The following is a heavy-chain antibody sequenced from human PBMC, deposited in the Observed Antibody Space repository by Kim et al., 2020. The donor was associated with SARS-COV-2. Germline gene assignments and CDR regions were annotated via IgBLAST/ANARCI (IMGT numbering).Heavy chain of an antibody. V-gene: IGHV3-7*01. CDR2: IKQDGSDK. D-gene: IGHD3-10*01. CDR1: GFSVANHY. J-gene: IGHJ3*02. Sequence: GGSLRLSCAASGFSVANHYISWIRQAPGKGLEWVANIKQDGSDKYYVGSVKGRFTISRDNAKNSVFLHMDSLRAEDTGVYYCAREGNAFDIWGQGTMVTV. CDR3: AREGNAFDI.